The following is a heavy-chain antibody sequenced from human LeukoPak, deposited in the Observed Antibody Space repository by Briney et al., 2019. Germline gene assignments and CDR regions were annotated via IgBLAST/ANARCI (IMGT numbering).Heavy chain of an antibody. CDR3: ARTKLGSCSSTSCRYYYYYMDV. V-gene: IGHV4-34*01. CDR1: GGSFSGYY. J-gene: IGHJ6*03. CDR2: INHSGST. D-gene: IGHD2-2*01. Sequence: SETLSLTCAVYGGSFSGYYWSWIRQPPGKGLEWIGEINHSGSTNYNPSLKSRVTISVDTSKNQFSLKLSSVTAADTAVYYCARTKLGSCSSTSCRYYYYYMDVWGKGTTVTVSS.